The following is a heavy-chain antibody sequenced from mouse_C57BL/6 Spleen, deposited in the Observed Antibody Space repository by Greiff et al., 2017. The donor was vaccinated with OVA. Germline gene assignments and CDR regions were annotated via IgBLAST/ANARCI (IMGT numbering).Heavy chain of an antibody. D-gene: IGHD1-1*01. V-gene: IGHV14-2*01. CDR3: ARFGYYYGSSDHWYFDV. CDR1: GFNIKDYY. Sequence: SGAELVKPGASVKLSCTASGFNIKDYYMHWVKQRTEQGLEWIGRIDPEDGETKYAPKFQGKATLTAETSSTTAYLQLSSLTSEDTAVYYCARFGYYYGSSDHWYFDVWGTGTTVTVSS. CDR2: IDPEDGET. J-gene: IGHJ1*03.